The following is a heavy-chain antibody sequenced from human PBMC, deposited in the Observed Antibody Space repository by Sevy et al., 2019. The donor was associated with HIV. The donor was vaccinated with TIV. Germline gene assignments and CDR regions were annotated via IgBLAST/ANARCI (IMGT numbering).Heavy chain of an antibody. CDR2: MKEDGSEK. J-gene: IGHJ4*02. CDR1: GFTFSSYW. CDR3: VREGLGGFSYSLDC. Sequence: GGSLRLSCVASGFTFSSYWMSWVRQAPGKGLEWVATMKEDGSEKSYVDSVKGRFTISRDNAKNSLYLQMNSLRVDDTALYYCVREGLGGFSYSLDCWGQGTLVTVSS. V-gene: IGHV3-7*01. D-gene: IGHD5-18*01.